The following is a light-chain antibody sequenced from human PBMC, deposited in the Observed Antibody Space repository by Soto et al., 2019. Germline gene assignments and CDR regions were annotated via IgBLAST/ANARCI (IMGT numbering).Light chain of an antibody. CDR2: GNN. J-gene: IGLJ1*01. CDR1: SSNIGGGYD. Sequence: VLSQPPSVSGAPGQRVTISCTGTSSNIGGGYDVHWYQQLPGTAPKLLISGNNNRPSGVADRFSGSRSGASASLAITGLQAEDEADYFCQSYDSSLDGFYVFGTGTKVTVL. CDR3: QSYDSSLDGFYV. V-gene: IGLV1-40*01.